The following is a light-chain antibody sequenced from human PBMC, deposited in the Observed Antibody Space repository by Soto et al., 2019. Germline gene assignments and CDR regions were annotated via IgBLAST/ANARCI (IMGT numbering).Light chain of an antibody. CDR1: QSVISSY. J-gene: IGKJ4*01. CDR2: GAS. Sequence: EIVLTQSPATLSLSPGERATLSCWASQSVISSYLAWYQQKPGQAPRLLIYGASTRATGVPARFSGSGSGTEFTLTISSLEPEDFAVYYCQQRSHGLTFGGGTKVDI. V-gene: IGKV3D-20*02. CDR3: QQRSHGLT.